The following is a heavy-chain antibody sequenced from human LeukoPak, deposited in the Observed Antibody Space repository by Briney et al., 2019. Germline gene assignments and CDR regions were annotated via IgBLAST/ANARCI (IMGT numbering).Heavy chain of an antibody. D-gene: IGHD2-2*01. CDR2: ISYDGSNK. Sequence: GGSLRLSCAASGFTFSSYGMHWVRQAPGKGLEWVAVISYDGSNKYYADSVKGRFTISRDNSKNTLYLQMNSLRAEDTAVYYCAKDWRLLCLDYWGQGTLVTVSS. CDR3: AKDWRLLCLDY. CDR1: GFTFSSYG. V-gene: IGHV3-30*18. J-gene: IGHJ4*02.